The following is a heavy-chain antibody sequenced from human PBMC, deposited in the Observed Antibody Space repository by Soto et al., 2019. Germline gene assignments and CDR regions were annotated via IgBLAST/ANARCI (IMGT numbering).Heavy chain of an antibody. CDR2: ISAYNGNT. J-gene: IGHJ6*02. Sequence: QVQLVQSGAEVKKPGASVKVSCKASGYTFTSYGISWVRQAPGQGLEWMGWISAYNGNTNYAQKLQGRVTMTTDTATSTAYMELRSLRSDDPAVYYCARDSGALRYFDWLYRPHYYGMDVWGQGTTVTVSS. V-gene: IGHV1-18*01. D-gene: IGHD3-9*01. CDR1: GYTFTSYG. CDR3: ARDSGALRYFDWLYRPHYYGMDV.